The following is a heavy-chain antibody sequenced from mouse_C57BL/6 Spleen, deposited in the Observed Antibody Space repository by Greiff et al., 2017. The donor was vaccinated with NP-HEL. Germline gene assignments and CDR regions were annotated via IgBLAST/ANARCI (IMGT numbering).Heavy chain of an antibody. CDR3: ARYIPYPNQATGAMDY. J-gene: IGHJ4*01. CDR1: GFTFTDYY. Sequence: EVKLVESGGGLVQPGGSLSLSCAASGFTFTDYYMSWVCQPPGKALEWLGFIRNKANGYTTEYSASVKGRFTISRDNSQSILYLQMNALRAEDSATYYCARYIPYPNQATGAMDYWGQGTSVTVSS. V-gene: IGHV7-3*01. D-gene: IGHD3-2*02. CDR2: IRNKANGYTT.